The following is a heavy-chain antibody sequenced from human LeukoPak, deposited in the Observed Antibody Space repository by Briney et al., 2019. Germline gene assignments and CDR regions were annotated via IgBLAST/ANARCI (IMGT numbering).Heavy chain of an antibody. Sequence: PGGSLRLSCAASGFTFSNYAMSWVRQAPGKGLEWVSTISCSGTTTDYADSVKGRFTISRDHSENTLYLQMDSLRAEDTALYYCAKDRRYSSSWYEWYYFDYWGQGTLVTVSS. CDR3: AKDRRYSSSWYEWYYFDY. D-gene: IGHD6-13*01. J-gene: IGHJ4*02. CDR2: ISCSGTTT. V-gene: IGHV3-23*01. CDR1: GFTFSNYA.